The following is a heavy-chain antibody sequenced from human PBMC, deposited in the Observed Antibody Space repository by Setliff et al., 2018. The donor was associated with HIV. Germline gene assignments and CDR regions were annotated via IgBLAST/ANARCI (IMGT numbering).Heavy chain of an antibody. J-gene: IGHJ4*02. CDR1: GYTFTGYY. CDR3: AREERYYDGKGALDY. D-gene: IGHD3-22*01. CDR2: INPNSGGT. V-gene: IGHV1-2*06. Sequence: ASVKVSCKASGYTFTGYYMHWVRQAPGQGLEWMGRINPNSGGTNYAQKFQGRVTMTRDTSISTAYMEPSRLISDDTAVYYCAREERYYDGKGALDYWGQGMLVTVSS.